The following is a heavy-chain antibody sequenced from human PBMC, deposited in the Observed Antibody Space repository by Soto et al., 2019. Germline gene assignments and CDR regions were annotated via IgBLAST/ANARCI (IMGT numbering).Heavy chain of an antibody. CDR2: IYWDDVK. Sequence: QITLNESGPTQVNPRQTLTLTCTFSGFSLTTSGVGVGWIRQSPGKAPEWLALIYWDDVKRYSPSLKGRLTITKDTSKNHVVLTMADLDPADTATYYCAHRVLRTVFGLVTTTAIYFDFWGQGTPVAVSS. V-gene: IGHV2-5*02. CDR3: AHRVLRTVFGLVTTTAIYFDF. CDR1: GFSLTTSGVG. J-gene: IGHJ4*02. D-gene: IGHD3-3*01.